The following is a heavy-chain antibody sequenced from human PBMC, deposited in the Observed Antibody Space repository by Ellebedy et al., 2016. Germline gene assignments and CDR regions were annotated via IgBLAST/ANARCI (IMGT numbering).Heavy chain of an antibody. Sequence: ASVKVSXKVSGYTLTELSMHWVRQAPGKGLEWMGGFDPEDGETIYAQKFQGRVTMTEDTSTDTAYMELSSLRSEDTAVYYCARDSCSSTSCFPLPIGWFNPWGQGTLVTVSS. D-gene: IGHD2-2*01. J-gene: IGHJ5*02. CDR2: FDPEDGET. CDR1: GYTLTELS. V-gene: IGHV1-24*01. CDR3: ARDSCSSTSCFPLPIGWFNP.